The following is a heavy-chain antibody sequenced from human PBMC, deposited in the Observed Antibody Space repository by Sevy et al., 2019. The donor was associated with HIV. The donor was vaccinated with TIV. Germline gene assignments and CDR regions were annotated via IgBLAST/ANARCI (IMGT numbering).Heavy chain of an antibody. Sequence: GGSLRLSCAASGLTFSTYGMHWVRQAPGKGLEWVAVISYDGNIQYCADSVKGRFTVSRDNSKNTLYLQMNSLRAEDSAVYYCEKDQGEYNYAPGYWGQGTLVTVSS. CDR1: GLTFSTYG. J-gene: IGHJ4*02. CDR2: ISYDGNIQ. V-gene: IGHV3-30*18. CDR3: EKDQGEYNYAPGY. D-gene: IGHD5-18*01.